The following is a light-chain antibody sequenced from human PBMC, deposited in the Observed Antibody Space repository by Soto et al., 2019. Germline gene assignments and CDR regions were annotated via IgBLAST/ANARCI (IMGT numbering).Light chain of an antibody. CDR3: SSYAVSNILV. CDR2: EVN. J-gene: IGLJ2*01. Sequence: QSALTQPPSASGSPGQSITISCTGTSSDVGGYNYVSWYQQHPGSAPKLIIHEVNKRPSGVPDRFSGSKSGNTASLTVTGLQAEDEADYYCSSYAVSNILVFGEGTKVTVL. V-gene: IGLV2-8*01. CDR1: SSDVGGYNY.